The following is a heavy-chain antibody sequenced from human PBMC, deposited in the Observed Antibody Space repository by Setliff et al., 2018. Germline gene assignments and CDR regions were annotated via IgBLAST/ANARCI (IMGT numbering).Heavy chain of an antibody. CDR3: ARVYFYDSKQPPDY. Sequence: GGSLRLSCAASGFTFSSFEMNWVRQAPGKGLEWVSYISGSGSTTYYADSVRGRFTIYRDNAKSSLDLQMNSLRAEDTAVYYCARVYFYDSKQPPDYWGQGTRVTVSS. J-gene: IGHJ4*02. CDR1: GFTFSSFE. CDR2: ISGSGSTT. D-gene: IGHD3-22*01. V-gene: IGHV3-48*03.